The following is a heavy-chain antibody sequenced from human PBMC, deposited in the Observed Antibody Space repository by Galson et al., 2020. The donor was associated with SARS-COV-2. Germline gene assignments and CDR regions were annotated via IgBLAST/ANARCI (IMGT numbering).Heavy chain of an antibody. Sequence: TGGSLRLSCAASGFTVSSNYMSWVRQAPGKGLEWVSVIYSGGSTYYADSVKGRFTISRDNSKNTLYLQMNSLRAEDTAVYYCARFEWLAGGRTFDYWGQGTLVTVSS. V-gene: IGHV3-66*01. CDR3: ARFEWLAGGRTFDY. CDR1: GFTVSSNY. J-gene: IGHJ4*02. D-gene: IGHD6-19*01. CDR2: IYSGGST.